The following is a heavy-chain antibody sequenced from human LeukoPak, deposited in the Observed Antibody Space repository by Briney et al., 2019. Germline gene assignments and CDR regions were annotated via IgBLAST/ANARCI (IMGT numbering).Heavy chain of an antibody. CDR3: AKSGLNRFDY. D-gene: IGHD2-15*01. V-gene: IGHV3-30*18. Sequence: GGSLRLSCAASGFTFSIYSMNWVRQAPGKGLEWVAVISYDGSNKYYADSVKGRFTISRDNSKNTLYLQMNSLRAEDTAVYYCAKSGLNRFDYWGQGTLVTVSS. CDR1: GFTFSIYS. CDR2: ISYDGSNK. J-gene: IGHJ4*02.